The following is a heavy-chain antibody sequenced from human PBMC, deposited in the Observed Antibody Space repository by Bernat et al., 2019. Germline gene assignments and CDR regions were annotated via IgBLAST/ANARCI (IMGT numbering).Heavy chain of an antibody. V-gene: IGHV3-33*01. D-gene: IGHD3-22*01. CDR3: ARGRFTTMIVVAVLDY. J-gene: IGHJ4*02. Sequence: QVQLVESGGGVVQPGRSLRLSCAASGFTFSSYGMHWVRQAPGKGLEWVAVIWYDGSNKYYADSVKGRFTSSRDNSKNTLYLQMNSLRAEDTAVYYCARGRFTTMIVVAVLDYWGQGTLVTVSS. CDR1: GFTFSSYG. CDR2: IWYDGSNK.